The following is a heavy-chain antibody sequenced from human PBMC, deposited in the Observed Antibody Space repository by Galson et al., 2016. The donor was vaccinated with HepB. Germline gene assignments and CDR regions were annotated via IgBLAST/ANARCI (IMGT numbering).Heavy chain of an antibody. CDR3: ARGGGGPDALDI. V-gene: IGHV1-69*13. CDR2: IIPLFGTS. J-gene: IGHJ3*02. CDR1: GGTFRSYA. D-gene: IGHD2-15*01. Sequence: SVKVSCKASGGTFRSYAISWVRQAPGQGLDYMGGIIPLFGTSNYAEKFLGRVTISADESTITAYMELSSLRSEDTAVYYCARGGGGPDALDIWGQGTMVTVSA.